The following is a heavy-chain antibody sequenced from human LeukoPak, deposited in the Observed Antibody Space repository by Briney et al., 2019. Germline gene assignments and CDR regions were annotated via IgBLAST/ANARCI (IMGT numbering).Heavy chain of an antibody. CDR2: IYYSGST. D-gene: IGHD1-26*01. Sequence: SETVSLTCTVSGGSISSYYWSWIRQPPGKGLEWIGYIYYSGSTNYNPSLKSRVTISVDTSKNQFSLKLSSVTAADTAVYYCARRVGATNYFDYWGQGTLVTVSS. CDR1: GGSISSYY. CDR3: ARRVGATNYFDY. J-gene: IGHJ4*02. V-gene: IGHV4-59*01.